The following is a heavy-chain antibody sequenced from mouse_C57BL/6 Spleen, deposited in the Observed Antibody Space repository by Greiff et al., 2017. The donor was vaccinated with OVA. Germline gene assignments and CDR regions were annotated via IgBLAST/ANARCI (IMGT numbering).Heavy chain of an antibody. CDR2: LWSGGST. CDR3: ARNSDWDVCYCDY. CDR1: GFSLTSYG. V-gene: IGHV2-2*01. D-gene: IGHD4-1*01. Sequence: QVQLQQSGPGLVQPSQSLSITCKVSGFSLTSYGVHWVRQSPGKGLEWLGVLWSGGSTDYNAAFISRLSLSTDNSKSQVFFKMNSLQADDTAIYYCARNSDWDVCYCDYWGQGTTLTVSS. J-gene: IGHJ2*01.